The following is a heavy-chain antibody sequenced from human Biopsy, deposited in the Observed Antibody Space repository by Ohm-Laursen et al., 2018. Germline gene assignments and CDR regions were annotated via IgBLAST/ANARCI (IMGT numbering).Heavy chain of an antibody. V-gene: IGHV4-59*08. Sequence: TLSLTCSVSGGSIRGSSWSWIRQAPGRGLEWVGYISYSGSTSTNPSLKSRITISVDTSKNQISLKVTSVTAADTAVYYCAKHGSGWTGDDALHIWGQGTMVTVSS. D-gene: IGHD6-19*01. J-gene: IGHJ3*02. CDR2: ISYSGST. CDR3: AKHGSGWTGDDALHI. CDR1: GGSIRGSS.